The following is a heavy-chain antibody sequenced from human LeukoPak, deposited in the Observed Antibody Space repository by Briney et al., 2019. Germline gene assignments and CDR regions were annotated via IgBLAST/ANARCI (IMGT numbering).Heavy chain of an antibody. CDR1: GYTFTSYD. CDR2: MNPNSGNT. D-gene: IGHD3-22*01. Sequence: HGASVKVSCKASGYTFTSYDINWVRQATGQGLEWMGWMNPNSGNTGYAQKFQGRVTMTRNTSISTAYMELSSLRSEDTAVYYCARGPYDSSGWPPTVNYYFDYWGQGTLVTVSS. J-gene: IGHJ4*02. CDR3: ARGPYDSSGWPPTVNYYFDY. V-gene: IGHV1-8*01.